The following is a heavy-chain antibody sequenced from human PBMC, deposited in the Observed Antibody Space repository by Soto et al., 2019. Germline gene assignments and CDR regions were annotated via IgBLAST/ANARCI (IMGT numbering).Heavy chain of an antibody. J-gene: IGHJ5*02. V-gene: IGHV4-59*01. D-gene: IGHD6-13*01. Sequence: SETLSLTCTVSGGSISSYYWSWIRQPPGKGLEWIGYIYYSGSTNYNPSLKSRVTISVDTSKNQFSLKLSSVTAADTAVYHCARSRQLVRAWFDPWGQGTLVTVSS. CDR2: IYYSGST. CDR3: ARSRQLVRAWFDP. CDR1: GGSISSYY.